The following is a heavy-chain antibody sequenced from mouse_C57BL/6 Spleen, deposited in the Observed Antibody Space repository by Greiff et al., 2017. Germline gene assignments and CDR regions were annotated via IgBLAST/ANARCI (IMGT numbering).Heavy chain of an antibody. CDR1: GYTFTSYG. J-gene: IGHJ4*01. Sequence: QVQLKESGAELARPGASVKLSCKASGYTFTSYGISWVKQRTGQGLEWIGEIYPRSGNTYYNEKFKGKATLTADKSSNTAYMELRSLTSEDSAVYFCATTMVTTEGYAMDYWGQGTSVTVSS. V-gene: IGHV1-81*01. CDR3: ATTMVTTEGYAMDY. D-gene: IGHD2-2*01. CDR2: IYPRSGNT.